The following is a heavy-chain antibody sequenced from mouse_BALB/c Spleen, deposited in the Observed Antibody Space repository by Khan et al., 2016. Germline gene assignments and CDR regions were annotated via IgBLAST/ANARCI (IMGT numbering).Heavy chain of an antibody. V-gene: IGHV1-63*02. D-gene: IGHD1-1*01. CDR1: GYTFTNYW. CDR2: IYSGGGYT. Sequence: QVQLKESGAELVRPGTSVKISCKASGYTFTNYWLGWVKQTPGHGLEWIGDIYSGGGYTNYHEKFNGKATLTADTSSSTAYIQHSSLTSEDSAVDFCARCYYGSSYWYFDVWVAGTTVTRSS. CDR3: ARCYYGSSYWYFDV. J-gene: IGHJ1*01.